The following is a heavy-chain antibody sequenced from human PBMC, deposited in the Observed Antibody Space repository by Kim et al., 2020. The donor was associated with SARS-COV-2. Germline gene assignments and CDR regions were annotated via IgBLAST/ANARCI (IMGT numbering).Heavy chain of an antibody. J-gene: IGHJ6*02. CDR1: GFTFSSYS. CDR2: ISSSSSTI. CDR3: ARLGILTGGDV. V-gene: IGHV3-48*01. D-gene: IGHD3-9*01. Sequence: GGSLRLSCAASGFTFSSYSMNWVRQAPGKGLEWVSYISSSSSTIYYADSVKGRFTISRDNAKNSLYLQMNSLRAEDTAVYYCARLGILTGGDVWGHGTTVTVSS.